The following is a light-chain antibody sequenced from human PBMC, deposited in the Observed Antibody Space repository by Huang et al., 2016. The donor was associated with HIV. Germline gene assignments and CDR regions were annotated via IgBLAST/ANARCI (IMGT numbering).Light chain of an antibody. CDR3: QQYNIWPPT. J-gene: IGKJ1*01. CDR1: QSVTSN. Sequence: EIVMTQSPATLSVSPGERATLSCRASQSVTSNLACYQQKPGQAPRLLIFGASTRATGVPAMVSGSGSGTEFTLTISSLQSEDFAVYYCQQYNIWPPTFGQGTKVEIK. CDR2: GAS. V-gene: IGKV3-15*01.